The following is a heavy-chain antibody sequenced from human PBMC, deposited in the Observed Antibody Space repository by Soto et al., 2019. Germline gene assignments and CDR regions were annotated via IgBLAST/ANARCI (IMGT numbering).Heavy chain of an antibody. V-gene: IGHV4-31*02. D-gene: IGHD4-17*01. Sequence: GYYMHWIRQHPGKGLEWIGYIYYSGSTYYNPSLKSRVTISVDTSKNQFSLKLSSVTAADTAVYYCARDYGDYYFDYWGQGTLVTVSS. CDR2: IYYSGST. CDR3: ARDYGDYYFDY. CDR1: GYY. J-gene: IGHJ4*02.